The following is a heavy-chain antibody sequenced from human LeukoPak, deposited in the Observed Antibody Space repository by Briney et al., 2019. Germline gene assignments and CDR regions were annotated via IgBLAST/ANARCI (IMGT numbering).Heavy chain of an antibody. CDR3: ARVIRGYCSSTSCSPYFDY. D-gene: IGHD2-2*01. Sequence: SQTLSLTCTVSGGSISSGDYYWGWIRQPPGKGLEWIGYIYYSGSTYYNPSLKSRVTISVDTSKNQFSLKLSSVTAADTAVYYCARVIRGYCSSTSCSPYFDYWGQGTLVTVSS. V-gene: IGHV4-30-4*01. CDR1: GGSISSGDYY. J-gene: IGHJ4*02. CDR2: IYYSGST.